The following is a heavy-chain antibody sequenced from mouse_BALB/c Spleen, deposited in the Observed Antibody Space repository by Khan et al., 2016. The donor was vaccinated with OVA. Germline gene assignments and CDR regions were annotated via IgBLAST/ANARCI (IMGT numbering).Heavy chain of an antibody. CDR2: IDPSKSET. CDR1: GYTFTSFW. Sequence: QVQLKQSGPELVRPGASVKMSCKASGYTFTSFWIHWVKQRPGQGLEWIGMIDPSKSETRLNQKFKDKATLNVDKSSNTAYMQLSRLTSEDSAIYCCTRGGYGSPFDYWGQGTLVTVSA. D-gene: IGHD1-1*01. CDR3: TRGGYGSPFDY. J-gene: IGHJ3*01. V-gene: IGHV1S127*01.